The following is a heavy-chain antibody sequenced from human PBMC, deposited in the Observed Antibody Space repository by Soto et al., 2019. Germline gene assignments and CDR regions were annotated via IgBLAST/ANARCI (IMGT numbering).Heavy chain of an antibody. CDR1: GLNFSNYE. CDR3: ERDERGDGYNFDY. J-gene: IGHJ4*02. D-gene: IGHD5-12*01. Sequence: GSMRHSCTASGLNFSNYEMNWVREAPGKGLEWVSDISSRGSTIDYGDSVKGRFTICRDKAKNSLYLQMNSLRAEDTAVYYCERDERGDGYNFDYWGQGTLVTVSS. CDR2: ISSRGSTI. V-gene: IGHV3-48*03.